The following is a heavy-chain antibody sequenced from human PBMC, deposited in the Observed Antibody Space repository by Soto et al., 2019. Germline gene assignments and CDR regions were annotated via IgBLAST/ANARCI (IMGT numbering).Heavy chain of an antibody. CDR3: ARDQPGYSYGYGLGY. CDR2: ISSSSSYI. Sequence: EVQLVESGGGLVKPGGSLRLSYAASGFTFSSYSMNWVRQAPGKGLEWVSSISSSSSYIYYADSVKGRFTISRDNAKNSLYLQMTSLRAEDTAVYYWARDQPGYSYGYGLGYWGQGTLVTVSS. V-gene: IGHV3-21*01. J-gene: IGHJ4*02. D-gene: IGHD5-18*01. CDR1: GFTFSSYS.